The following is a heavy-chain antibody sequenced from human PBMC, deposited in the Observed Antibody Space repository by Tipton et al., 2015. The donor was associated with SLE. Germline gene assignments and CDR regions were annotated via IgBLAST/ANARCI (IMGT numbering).Heavy chain of an antibody. CDR2: INHSGST. CDR3: AREGRREQLALGY. Sequence: TLSLTCAVYGGSFSGYYWSWIRQPPGKGLEWIGEINHSGSTNYNPSLKSRVTISVDTSKNQFSLKLSSVTAADTAVYYCAREGRREQLALGYWGQGTLVTVSS. D-gene: IGHD6-6*01. V-gene: IGHV4-34*01. CDR1: GGSFSGYY. J-gene: IGHJ4*02.